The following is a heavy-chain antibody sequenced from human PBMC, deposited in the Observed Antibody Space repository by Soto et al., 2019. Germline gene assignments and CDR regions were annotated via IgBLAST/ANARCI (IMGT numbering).Heavy chain of an antibody. CDR2: ISAGSEGA. CDR3: ARDLWWYLH. Sequence: EVQLLESGGGLVQPGGALRLSCAASGFTFSRHALSWVRQAPGQGLEWISSISAGSEGAYYADSVRGRFTISRDNSNNTLFLQMNSLRAEDTAVYYCARDLWWYLHWGQGTLVTVSS. J-gene: IGHJ4*02. CDR1: GFTFSRHA. V-gene: IGHV3-23*01. D-gene: IGHD2-15*01.